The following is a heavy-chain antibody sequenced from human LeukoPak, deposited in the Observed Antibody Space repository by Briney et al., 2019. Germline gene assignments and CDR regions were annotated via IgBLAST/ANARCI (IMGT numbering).Heavy chain of an antibody. CDR3: ARGEGDYGDFPLGY. CDR1: GFTFSSYW. CDR2: IHSDGSST. V-gene: IGHV3-74*01. J-gene: IGHJ4*02. Sequence: GGSLRLSCAASGFTFSSYWMHWVRQAPGKGLVWVSRIHSDGSSTSYADSVKGRFTISRDNAKNTLCLQMNSLRAEDTAVYYCARGEGDYGDFPLGYWGQGTLVTVSS. D-gene: IGHD4-17*01.